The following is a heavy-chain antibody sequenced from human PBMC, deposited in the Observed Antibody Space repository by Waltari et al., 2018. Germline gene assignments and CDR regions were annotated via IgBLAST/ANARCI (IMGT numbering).Heavy chain of an antibody. CDR3: ATAVPIHSLVY. CDR2: MSGSGHII. J-gene: IGHJ4*02. CDR1: GFDFSDYY. Sequence: QVQLVEAGGGLVKPGGSLRLSCGASGFDFSDYYMTWIREVPGKGLAWVTYMSGSGHIIYYRDSVKGRFTISRDNAKNSLYLQMSNLRAEDTAVYYCATAVPIHSLVYWGQGTLVTVSS. D-gene: IGHD2-2*02. V-gene: IGHV3-11*01.